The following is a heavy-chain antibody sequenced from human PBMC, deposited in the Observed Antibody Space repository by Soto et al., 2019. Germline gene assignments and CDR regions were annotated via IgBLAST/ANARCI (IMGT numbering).Heavy chain of an antibody. Sequence: PSETLSLTCSVSGDSISSTNYYWGWIRQPPGKGLEWVGTVFYSGSTYYSPSLKGRVTISLDKPKKQFSLRLTYVTAADTAVYYCVSYGNVLARPVYYYGMDVWGQGTTVTVSS. CDR2: VFYSGST. CDR3: VSYGNVLARPVYYYGMDV. CDR1: GDSISSTNYY. D-gene: IGHD4-17*01. J-gene: IGHJ6*02. V-gene: IGHV4-39*01.